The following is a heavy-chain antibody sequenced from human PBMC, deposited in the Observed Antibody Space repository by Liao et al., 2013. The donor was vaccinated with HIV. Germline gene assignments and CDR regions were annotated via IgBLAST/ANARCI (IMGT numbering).Heavy chain of an antibody. CDR2: IYYSGTGTSGAVST. V-gene: IGHV4-30-4*01. CDR1: GESINSVPYY. D-gene: IGHD5-18*01. CDR3: ASSGYAYGDSAFDI. Sequence: QVQLQESGPGLVRPSQTLSLSCTASGESINSVPYYWSWIRLPPGKGPEWIGHIYYSGTGTSGAVSTDYNPSLKNRVRISGDTSKNQFSLNLFSVSVADTAVYFCASSGYAYGDSAFDIWGQG. J-gene: IGHJ3*02.